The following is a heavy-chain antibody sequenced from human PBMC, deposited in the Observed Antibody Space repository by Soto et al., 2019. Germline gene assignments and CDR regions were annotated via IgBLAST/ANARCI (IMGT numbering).Heavy chain of an antibody. Sequence: GGSLRLSCAASGFTFSDYSMNWVRQAPGKGLEWISYITSTSSVVNYADSVRGRFTISRDNGANSLYLHMNSLRAEDTAVYYCATDLGTTMARHWGQGTLVTVSS. V-gene: IGHV3-48*01. CDR3: ATDLGTTMARH. CDR1: GFTFSDYS. D-gene: IGHD1-1*01. J-gene: IGHJ4*02. CDR2: ITSTSSVV.